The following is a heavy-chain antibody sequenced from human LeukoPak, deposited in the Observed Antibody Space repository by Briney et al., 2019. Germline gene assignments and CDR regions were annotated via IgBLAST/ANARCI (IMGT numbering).Heavy chain of an antibody. J-gene: IGHJ4*02. V-gene: IGHV1-69*05. CDR1: GGTFSSYA. D-gene: IGHD3-16*02. CDR3: ATAGGTAVLPLYDYVWGSYRHQSQYYFDY. Sequence: SVKVSCKASGGTFSSYAISWVRQAPGQGLEWMGRFIPIFGTANYAQKFKGRVTITTDESTSTAYMELSSLRSEDTAVYYCATAGGTAVLPLYDYVWGSYRHQSQYYFDYWGQGTLVTVSS. CDR2: FIPIFGTA.